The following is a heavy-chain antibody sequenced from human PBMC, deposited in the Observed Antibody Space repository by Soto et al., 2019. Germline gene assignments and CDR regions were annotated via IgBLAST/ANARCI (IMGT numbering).Heavy chain of an antibody. CDR2: LYSGGQT. CDR1: GFTVSSNF. D-gene: IGHD1-1*01. J-gene: IGHJ4*02. CDR3: ARGAVQD. V-gene: IGHV3-66*01. Sequence: PGGSLRLSCTASGFTVSSNFMSWVRQAPGKGLDWVSILYSGGQTFYADSVRGRFIISRDNSKNTVYLQMDNLRVEDTAVYYCARGAVQDWGQGTLVTVSS.